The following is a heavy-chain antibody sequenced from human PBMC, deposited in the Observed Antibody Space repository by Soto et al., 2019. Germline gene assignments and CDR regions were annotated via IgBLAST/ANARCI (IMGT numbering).Heavy chain of an antibody. D-gene: IGHD2-15*01. CDR3: ATARGGYCSGGSCYQDAFDI. V-gene: IGHV4-31*03. CDR2: IYYSGST. CDR1: GGSISSDGYD. J-gene: IGHJ3*02. Sequence: PSETLSRTRTVSGGSISSDGYDWSWIRQHPGKGLEWIGYIYYSGSTNYNPSLKSRVTISVDTSKNQFSLKLSSVTAADTAVYYCATARGGYCSGGSCYQDAFDIWGQGTMVTVSS.